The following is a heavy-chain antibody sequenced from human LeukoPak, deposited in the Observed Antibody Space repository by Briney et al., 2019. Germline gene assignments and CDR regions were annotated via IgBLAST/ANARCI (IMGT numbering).Heavy chain of an antibody. CDR3: ARGASSGWYGGFDY. D-gene: IGHD6-19*01. Sequence: GRSLRLSCAASGFTFSSYGMHWVRQAPGKGLEWVAVIWYDGSNKYYADSVKGRFTISRDNSKNTLYLQMNSLRAEDTAVYYCARGASSGWYGGFDYWGRGTLVTVSS. CDR1: GFTFSSYG. CDR2: IWYDGSNK. J-gene: IGHJ4*02. V-gene: IGHV3-33*01.